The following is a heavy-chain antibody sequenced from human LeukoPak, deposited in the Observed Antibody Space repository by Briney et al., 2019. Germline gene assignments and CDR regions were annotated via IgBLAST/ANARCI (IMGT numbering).Heavy chain of an antibody. J-gene: IGHJ3*02. Sequence: SETLSLTCTVSGGSISSSSYYWGWIRQPPGKGLEWIGSIYYSGSTYYNPSLKSRVTISVDTSKNQLSLKLSSVTAADTAVYYCARVDYYDSSGYYPANAFDIWGQGTMVTVSS. CDR1: GGSISSSSYY. CDR2: IYYSGST. CDR3: ARVDYYDSSGYYPANAFDI. D-gene: IGHD3-22*01. V-gene: IGHV4-39*07.